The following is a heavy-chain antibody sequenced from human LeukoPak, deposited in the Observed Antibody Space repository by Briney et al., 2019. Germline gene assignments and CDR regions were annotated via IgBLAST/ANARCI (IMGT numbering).Heavy chain of an antibody. CDR2: ISGSASST. J-gene: IGHJ6*03. CDR3: AKDSSGIVVARAAYYMDV. Sequence: PGGSLRLSCAASGFTFSNYAMSWVRQAPGKGLEWVSAISGSASSTYHADSVKGRVTISRDNSKNTLYLQMNSLRADDTAVYYCAKDSSGIVVARAAYYMDVWGKGTTVAISS. CDR1: GFTFSNYA. D-gene: IGHD3-22*01. V-gene: IGHV3-23*01.